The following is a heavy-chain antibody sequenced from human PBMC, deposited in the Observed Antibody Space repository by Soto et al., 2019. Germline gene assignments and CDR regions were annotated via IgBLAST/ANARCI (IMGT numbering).Heavy chain of an antibody. J-gene: IGHJ3*02. CDR3: ARGGGVGVAGAAAFDM. CDR1: GYPVTAYY. D-gene: IGHD3-3*01. V-gene: IGHV1-2*02. Sequence: QLHLVQSGAVVKKPGASVTVSCSASGYPVTAYYMHWVRQAPGRGLEWMGGSNPATGAEKYTQTFQGRVTMTRGTYTSTVSIELRGLTSQGTAVCYCARGGGVGVAGAAAFDMWGQGTLVTVSS. CDR2: SNPATGAE.